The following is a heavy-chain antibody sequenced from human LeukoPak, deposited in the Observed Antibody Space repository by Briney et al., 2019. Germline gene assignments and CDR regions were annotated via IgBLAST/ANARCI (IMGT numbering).Heavy chain of an antibody. V-gene: IGHV4-59*01. CDR3: ARGIYGYRFSFDY. Sequence: SETLSLTCTVSSGSISSYYWSWIRQPPGKGLEWIGYIFYSGSTNYNPSLMSRVTISVDTSKNQFSLKLTSMTAADTAVYYCARGIYGYRFSFDYWGQGTLVTVSS. J-gene: IGHJ4*02. CDR2: IFYSGST. CDR1: SGSISSYY. D-gene: IGHD5-18*01.